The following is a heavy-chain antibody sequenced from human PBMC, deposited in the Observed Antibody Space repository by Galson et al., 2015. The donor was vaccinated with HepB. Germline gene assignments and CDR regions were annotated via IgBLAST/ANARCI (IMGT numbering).Heavy chain of an antibody. CDR3: AKCQRTREEAVAGSCDY. J-gene: IGHJ4*02. Sequence: SLRLSCAASGFTFSSCAMSWVRQAPGKGLEWVSAISGSGGSTYYADSVKGRFTISRDNSKNTLYLQMNSLRAEDTAVYYCAKCQRTREEAVAGSCDYWGQGTLVTVSS. D-gene: IGHD6-19*01. CDR1: GFTFSSCA. V-gene: IGHV3-23*01. CDR2: ISGSGGST.